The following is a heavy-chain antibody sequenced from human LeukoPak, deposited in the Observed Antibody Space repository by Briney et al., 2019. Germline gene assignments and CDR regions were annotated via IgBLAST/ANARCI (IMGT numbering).Heavy chain of an antibody. CDR3: ARENTGAAGWPFDY. CDR2: INPNSGGT. J-gene: IGHJ4*02. CDR1: GYSFTGYY. D-gene: IGHD1-14*01. Sequence: GASVTVSFTASGYSFTGYYIQWVRQAPGQGLEWMGRINPNSGGTNYAQKFQDRVTMTRDTSMGTAYMELSRLTSNDAAVYYCARENTGAAGWPFDYWGQGTLVTVSS. V-gene: IGHV1-2*06.